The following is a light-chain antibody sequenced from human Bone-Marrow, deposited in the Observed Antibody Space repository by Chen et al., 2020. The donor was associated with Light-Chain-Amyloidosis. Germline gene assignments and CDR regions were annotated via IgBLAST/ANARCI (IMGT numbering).Light chain of an antibody. CDR2: RDT. CDR1: DLPTKY. Sequence: SYELKQPPSVSVSPGPTARITCSGDDLPTKYAYWYQQKPGQAPVLVIHRDTERPSGISERFSGSSSGTTATLTISGVQAEDEDDYHCQSADSSGTYEVIFGGGTKLTVL. V-gene: IGLV3-25*03. CDR3: QSADSSGTYEVI. J-gene: IGLJ2*01.